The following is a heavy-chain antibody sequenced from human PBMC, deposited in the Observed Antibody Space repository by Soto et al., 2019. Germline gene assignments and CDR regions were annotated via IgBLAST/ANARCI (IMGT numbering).Heavy chain of an antibody. CDR2: ISGSGFKK. CDR1: GFIFENFG. V-gene: IGHV3-23*01. D-gene: IGHD1-26*01. CDR3: AKNQGVELVPLATVDWFDP. Sequence: GGSLKLSCAASGFIFENFGMSWVRQAPGKGLEWISSISGSGFKKYYADSVKGRFTISRDNSKSTVYLELNNLSAEDTAVYHCAKNQGVELVPLATVDWFDPWGQGSGVTVSS. J-gene: IGHJ5*02.